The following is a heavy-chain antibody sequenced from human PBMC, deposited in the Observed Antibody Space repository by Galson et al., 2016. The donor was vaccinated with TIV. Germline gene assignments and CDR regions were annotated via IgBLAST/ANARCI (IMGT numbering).Heavy chain of an antibody. D-gene: IGHD3-16*01. CDR3: ARHGPWSFYFDS. CDR1: GGSISSSTYF. Sequence: SETLSLTCTVSGGSISSSTYFWGWVRQPPGKGLEWIGTIYYDGTTYYSPSLKSRVTMSVDASKSQISLRLSSVTAADTSVYFCARHGPWSFYFDSWGQGALVTVPS. CDR2: IYYDGTT. V-gene: IGHV4-39*01. J-gene: IGHJ4*02.